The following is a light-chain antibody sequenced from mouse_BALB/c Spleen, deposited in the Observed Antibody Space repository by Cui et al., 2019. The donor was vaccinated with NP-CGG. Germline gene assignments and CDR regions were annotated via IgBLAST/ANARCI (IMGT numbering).Light chain of an antibody. CDR3: ALWYSNHWV. V-gene: IGLV1*01. J-gene: IGLJ1*01. CDR2: GTN. Sequence: QAVVTQESVLTTSPVETVTLTCRSSTGAVTTSNYTNWVQEKPDHLFTGLIGGTNNRAPGVPARFSGSLIGDKAALTITGAQTEDEAIYFCALWYSNHWVFGGGTKLTVL. CDR1: TGAVTTSNY.